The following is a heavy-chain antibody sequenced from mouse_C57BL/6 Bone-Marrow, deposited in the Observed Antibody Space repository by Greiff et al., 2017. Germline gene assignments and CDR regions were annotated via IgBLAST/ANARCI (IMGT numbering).Heavy chain of an antibody. D-gene: IGHD1-1*01. CDR1: GFNIKDYY. CDR2: IDPEDGDT. CDR3: TTNYGSSRYWYFDV. Sequence: VQLQQSGAELVRPGASVKLSCTASGFNIKDYYMHWVKQRPEQGLEWIGRIDPEDGDTEYAPKFQGKATMTADTSSNTAYLQRSSLTSEDTAVYYCTTNYGSSRYWYFDVWGTGTTVTVSS. J-gene: IGHJ1*03. V-gene: IGHV14-1*01.